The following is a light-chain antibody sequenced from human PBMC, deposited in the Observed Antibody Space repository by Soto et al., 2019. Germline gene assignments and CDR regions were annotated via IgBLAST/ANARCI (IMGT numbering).Light chain of an antibody. CDR3: QQYHDWVT. J-gene: IGKJ4*01. CDR1: QSVSSY. V-gene: IGKV3D-15*01. CDR2: GAS. Sequence: EIVLTQSPATLSLSPGEIATLSCRASQSVSSYLAWYQQKPGQAPRLLIYGASTRATGIPARFSGSGSGTEFTLTISYLRPEDSAVYFCQQYHDWVTFGGGTKVDIK.